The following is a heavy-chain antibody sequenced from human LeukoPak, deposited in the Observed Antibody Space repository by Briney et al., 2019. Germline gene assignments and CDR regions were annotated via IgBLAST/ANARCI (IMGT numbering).Heavy chain of an antibody. CDR3: ARGLYYDFWSGYSTAFDI. J-gene: IGHJ3*02. Sequence: SETLSLTCAVYGGSFSGYYWSWIRQPPGKGLEWVGEINLSGSTNYNPSLKSRVTISVDTSKNQFSLKLSSVTAADTAVYYCARGLYYDFWSGYSTAFDIWGQGTMVTVSS. V-gene: IGHV4-34*01. CDR2: INLSGST. CDR1: GGSFSGYY. D-gene: IGHD3-3*01.